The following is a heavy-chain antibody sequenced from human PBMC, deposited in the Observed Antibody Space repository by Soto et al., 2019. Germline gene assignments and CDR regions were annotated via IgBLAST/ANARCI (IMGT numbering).Heavy chain of an antibody. CDR1: GFTFNTFD. CDR2: IRGADGRT. Sequence: EVQLLESGGGLVQPGGSLRLSCAASGFTFNTFDMTWVRQAPGKGLEWVSVIRGADGRTYYADSLKGRFTISRDNSKNTLFLQVTSLRVEDTAVHYCVKGAWCDDWGQGTLVTVSS. D-gene: IGHD6-19*01. V-gene: IGHV3-23*01. CDR3: VKGAWCDD. J-gene: IGHJ4*02.